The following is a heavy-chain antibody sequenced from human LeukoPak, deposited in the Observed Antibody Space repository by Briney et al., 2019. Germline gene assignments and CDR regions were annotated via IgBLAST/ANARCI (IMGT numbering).Heavy chain of an antibody. Sequence: PGGSLRLSCAASGFTFSSHGMNWVRQAPGKGLEWVANIKQDGSEKYYVDSAKGRFTISRDNAKNSLYLQMNSLRAEDTAVYYCARADWDTAMIDYWGQGTLVTVSS. CDR2: IKQDGSEK. J-gene: IGHJ4*02. D-gene: IGHD5-18*01. CDR1: GFTFSSHG. V-gene: IGHV3-7*01. CDR3: ARADWDTAMIDY.